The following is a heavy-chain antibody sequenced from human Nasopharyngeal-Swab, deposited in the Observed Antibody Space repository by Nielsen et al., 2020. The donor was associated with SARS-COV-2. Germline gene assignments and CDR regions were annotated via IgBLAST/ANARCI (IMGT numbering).Heavy chain of an antibody. V-gene: IGHV3-74*01. J-gene: IGHJ4*02. CDR3: AQREGFCSGGTCYLDY. CDR1: GFTFSSYW. D-gene: IGHD2-15*01. Sequence: GESLKISCSASGFTFSSYWMHWVRQLPGKGLVWVSRISTDGSGTNYADSVKGRFTVSRDNAKNTLYLQMNSLRAEDTAVYYCAQREGFCSGGTCYLDYWGQGTLVTVSS. CDR2: ISTDGSGT.